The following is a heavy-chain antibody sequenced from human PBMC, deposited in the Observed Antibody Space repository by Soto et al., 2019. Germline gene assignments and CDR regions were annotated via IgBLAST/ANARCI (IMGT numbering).Heavy chain of an antibody. J-gene: IGHJ6*02. D-gene: IGHD6-19*01. CDR3: AKDGVKGGLVPDYYYYYGMDV. CDR2: ISYDGSNK. CDR1: GFTFSSYG. V-gene: IGHV3-30*18. Sequence: GGSLRLSCAASGFTFSSYGMHWVRQAPGKGLEWVAVISYDGSNKYYADSVKGRFTISRDNSKNTLYLQMNSLRAEDTAVYYCAKDGVKGGLVPDYYYYYGMDVWGQGTTVTVSS.